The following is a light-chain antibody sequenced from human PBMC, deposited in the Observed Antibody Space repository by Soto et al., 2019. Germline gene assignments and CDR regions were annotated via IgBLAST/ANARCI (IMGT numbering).Light chain of an antibody. CDR2: DAS. CDR1: QSVSTS. V-gene: IGKV3-11*01. Sequence: EIVLTQSPATLSLSPGERATLSCRASQSVSTSFVWYQQKRGQAPRLLIYDASKRATGIPARFSGSGSGTGFTVIISSLEPEDFAVYYCQQRLNWPLTFGGGTTVEIK. J-gene: IGKJ4*01. CDR3: QQRLNWPLT.